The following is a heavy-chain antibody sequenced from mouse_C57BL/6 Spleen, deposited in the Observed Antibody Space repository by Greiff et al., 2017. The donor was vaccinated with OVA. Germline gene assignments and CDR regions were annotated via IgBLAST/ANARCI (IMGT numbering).Heavy chain of an antibody. V-gene: IGHV5-4*01. CDR2: ISDGGSYT. Sequence: EVKVVESGGGLVKPGGSLKLSCAASGFTFSSYSMSWVRQTPGKRLEWVATISDGGSYTYYPDNVKGRFIISRDNAKNNLYLQMSHLKSEDTAMYYCARDGTTVVAPFDYWGQGTTLTVSS. CDR1: GFTFSSYS. CDR3: ARDGTTVVAPFDY. J-gene: IGHJ2*01. D-gene: IGHD1-1*01.